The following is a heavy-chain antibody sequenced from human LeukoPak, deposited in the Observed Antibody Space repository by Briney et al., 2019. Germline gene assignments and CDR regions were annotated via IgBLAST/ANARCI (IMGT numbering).Heavy chain of an antibody. D-gene: IGHD6-13*01. Sequence: GGSLRLSCAASGFTFSSYAMSWVRQAPGKGLEWVGRIRSKTDGGTTDYAAPVKGRFTISRDDSKNTLFLQMNSLKTEDRAVYYCTTVSPAGQLDYWGQGTLVTVSS. CDR2: IRSKTDGGTT. V-gene: IGHV3-15*01. J-gene: IGHJ4*02. CDR1: GFTFSSYA. CDR3: TTVSPAGQLDY.